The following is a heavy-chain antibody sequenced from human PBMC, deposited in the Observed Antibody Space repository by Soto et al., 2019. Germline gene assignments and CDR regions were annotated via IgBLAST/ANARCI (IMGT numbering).Heavy chain of an antibody. CDR2: ISGSGGST. J-gene: IGHJ5*02. CDR3: ARDRLPMVVVVMGWFDP. CDR1: GVTFGSYA. Sequence: SSAASGVTFGSYAMTLDRPTAGKGLEWVSAISGSGGSTYYADSVKGRFTISRDNSKNTLYLQMNSLRAEDTAVYYCARDRLPMVVVVMGWFDPWGQGTLVTV. V-gene: IGHV3-23*01. D-gene: IGHD3-22*01.